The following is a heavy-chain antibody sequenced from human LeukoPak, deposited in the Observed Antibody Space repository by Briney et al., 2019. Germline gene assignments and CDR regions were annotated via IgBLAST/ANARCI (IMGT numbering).Heavy chain of an antibody. CDR3: ARGSSSYYYGMDV. CDR1: GGTFSSYA. CDR2: IIPILGIA. V-gene: IGHV1-69*04. Sequence: SVKVSCKASGGTFSSYAISWVRQAPGQGLEWMGRIIPILGIANYAQKFQGRVTITADKSTSTAYMELSRLRSEDTAVYYCARGSSSYYYGMDVWGQGTTVTVSS. D-gene: IGHD6-6*01. J-gene: IGHJ6*02.